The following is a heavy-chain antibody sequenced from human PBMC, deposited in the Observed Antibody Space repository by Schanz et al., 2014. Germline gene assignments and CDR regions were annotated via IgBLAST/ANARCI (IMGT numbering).Heavy chain of an antibody. CDR2: ISHSGRT. J-gene: IGHJ4*02. Sequence: QVQLQQWGAGLLKASETLSLTCAVYGGSSSDCYWSWIRQPPGKGLEWIGEISHSGRTTYNPSLKSRATISVDPSKNQFFLKLSSVAAADTAVYYCARHLAESAAAAFDSWGQGTLVAVSS. CDR3: ARHLAESAAAAFDS. D-gene: IGHD2-2*01. CDR1: GGSSSDCY. V-gene: IGHV4-34*01.